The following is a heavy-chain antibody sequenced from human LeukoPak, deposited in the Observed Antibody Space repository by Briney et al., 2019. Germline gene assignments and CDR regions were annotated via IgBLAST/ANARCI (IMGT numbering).Heavy chain of an antibody. Sequence: PSETLSLTCTVSGGSISSYYWSWIRQPPGKGLEWIWYIYYSGSTNYNPSLKSRVTISVDTYKNQFSLKLSSVTAADTAVYYCARLGAVGLWIQAFWYFDLWGRGTLVTVSS. CDR2: IYYSGST. J-gene: IGHJ2*01. CDR3: ARLGAVGLWIQAFWYFDL. V-gene: IGHV4-59*08. D-gene: IGHD5-18*01. CDR1: GGSISSYY.